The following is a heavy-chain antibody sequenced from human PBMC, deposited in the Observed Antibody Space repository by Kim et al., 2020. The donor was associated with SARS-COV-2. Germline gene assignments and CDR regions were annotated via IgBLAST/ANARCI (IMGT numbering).Heavy chain of an antibody. Sequence: GGSLRLSCAASGFTFDDYAMHWVRQAPGKGLEWVSGISWNSGSIGYADSVKGRFTISRDNAKNSLYLQMNSLRAEDTALYYCAKLPYGSGSYYNDGNAFDSWGQGTMVTVSS. CDR2: ISWNSGSI. J-gene: IGHJ3*02. D-gene: IGHD3-10*01. CDR1: GFTFDDYA. V-gene: IGHV3-9*01. CDR3: AKLPYGSGSYYNDGNAFDS.